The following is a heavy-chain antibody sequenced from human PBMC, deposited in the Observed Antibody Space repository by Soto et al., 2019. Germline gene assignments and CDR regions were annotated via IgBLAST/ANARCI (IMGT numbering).Heavy chain of an antibody. CDR3: ARDDNSPWLLSFGDLPRLYYYGMDV. CDR2: ISAYNGNT. Sequence: ASVKVSCKASGYTFTSNGISWVRQAPGQGLEWMGWISAYNGNTNYAQKLQGRVTMTTDTSTSTAYMELRSLRSDDTAVYYCARDDNSPWLLSFGDLPRLYYYGMDVWGQGTTVAVSS. CDR1: GYTFTSNG. V-gene: IGHV1-18*01. J-gene: IGHJ6*02. D-gene: IGHD3-10*01.